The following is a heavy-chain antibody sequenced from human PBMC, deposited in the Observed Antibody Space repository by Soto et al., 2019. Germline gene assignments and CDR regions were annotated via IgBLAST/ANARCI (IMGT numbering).Heavy chain of an antibody. CDR3: ASSVVVTPTITYLDY. CDR1: GHTFSNSW. J-gene: IGHJ4*02. D-gene: IGHD2-15*01. CDR2: IFPGVSDT. Sequence: GESLKISCQASGHTFSNSWIGWVRRMPGKGLEWMGIIFPGVSDTRYNPSFQGQVTISAVTSINTAYLQWSSLQASDTAMYYCASSVVVTPTITYLDYWGQGSLVTVSS. V-gene: IGHV5-51*01.